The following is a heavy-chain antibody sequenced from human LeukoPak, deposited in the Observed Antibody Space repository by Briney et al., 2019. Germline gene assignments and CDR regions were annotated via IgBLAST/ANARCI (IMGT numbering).Heavy chain of an antibody. CDR1: GFTFSSYS. V-gene: IGHV3-21*01. J-gene: IGHJ4*02. D-gene: IGHD6-19*01. CDR2: ISSSSSYI. Sequence: GGSLRLSCAASGFTFSSYSMNRVRQAPGKGLEWVSSISSSSSYIYYADSVKGRFAISRDNAKNSLYLQMNSLRAEDTAVYYCARSNDWYSSGFFDYWGQGTLVTVSS. CDR3: ARSNDWYSSGFFDY.